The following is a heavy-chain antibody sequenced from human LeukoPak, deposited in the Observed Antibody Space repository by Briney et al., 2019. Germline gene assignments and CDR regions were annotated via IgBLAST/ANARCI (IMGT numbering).Heavy chain of an antibody. CDR3: ARHGPKSYYFDY. J-gene: IGHJ4*02. CDR2: ISGSGGST. CDR1: GFTFSSYG. D-gene: IGHD5-24*01. Sequence: GGTLRLSCAASGFTFSSYGMSWVRQAPGKGLEWVSAISGSGGSTYYADSVKGRFTISRDNSKNTLYLQMNSLRAEDTAVYYCARHGPKSYYFDYWGQGTLVTVSS. V-gene: IGHV3-23*01.